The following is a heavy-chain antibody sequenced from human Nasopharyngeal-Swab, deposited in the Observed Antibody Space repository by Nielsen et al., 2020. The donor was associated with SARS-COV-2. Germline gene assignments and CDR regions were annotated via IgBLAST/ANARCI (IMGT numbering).Heavy chain of an antibody. CDR3: ARERELQSHQYYYYMDV. V-gene: IGHV1-3*01. J-gene: IGHJ6*03. CDR1: GYTFGNYA. Sequence: ASVTASCKASGYTFGNYAIQWVRQAPGQRREWMGWINAGSGQTRYSQTFQDRVTITRDTSASTVYMELSSLRPEDTAVYYCARERELQSHQYYYYMDVWGKGTTVAVSS. CDR2: INAGSGQT. D-gene: IGHD2-2*01.